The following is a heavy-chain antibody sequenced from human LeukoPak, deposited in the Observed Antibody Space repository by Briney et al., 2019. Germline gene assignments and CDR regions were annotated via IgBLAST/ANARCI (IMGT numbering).Heavy chain of an antibody. CDR3: ARDSWIAVAGIFDY. CDR1: GFTFDSHA. CDR2: ISYDGSNK. V-gene: IGHV3-30-3*01. J-gene: IGHJ4*02. Sequence: GGSLGLSCAASGFTFDSHAMHWVRQAPGKGLEWVAVISYDGSNKYYADSVKGRFTISRDNSKNTLYLQMNSLRAEDTAVYYCARDSWIAVAGIFDYWGQGTLVTVSS. D-gene: IGHD6-19*01.